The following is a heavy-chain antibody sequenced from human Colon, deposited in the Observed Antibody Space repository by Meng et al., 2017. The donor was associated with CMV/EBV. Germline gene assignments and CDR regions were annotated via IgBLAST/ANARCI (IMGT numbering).Heavy chain of an antibody. D-gene: IGHD1-26*01. J-gene: IGHJ4*02. V-gene: IGHV3-20*04. CDR1: GFTFDDYG. CDR3: ARAGHSGSYLPGLFDY. Sequence: GESLKISCAASGFTFDDYGMTWVRQAPGKGLEWVSTINWNGKTSGHADSVQGRFTISRDNARNSLYLEMNFLRADDTAFYYCARAGHSGSYLPGLFDYWGQGVLVTVSS. CDR2: INWNGKTS.